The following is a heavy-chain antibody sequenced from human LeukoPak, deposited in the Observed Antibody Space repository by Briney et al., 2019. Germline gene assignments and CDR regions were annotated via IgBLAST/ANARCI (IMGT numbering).Heavy chain of an antibody. CDR1: GYTFIRYH. D-gene: IGHD5/OR15-5a*01. J-gene: IGHJ4*02. V-gene: IGHV1-2*02. CDR3: AMSVGHYYFDY. CDR2: INPNSGGT. Sequence: ASVKVSCKASGYTFIRYHMHWVRPAPGQGFEWMGWINPNSGGTDYAQKFQGGVTMTRHTSNNTAYMEVSRLTSDDTAVYYCAMSVGHYYFDYWGQETLVTVSS.